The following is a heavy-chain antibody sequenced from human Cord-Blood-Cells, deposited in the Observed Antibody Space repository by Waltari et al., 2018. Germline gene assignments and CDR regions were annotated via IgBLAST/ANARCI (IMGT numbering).Heavy chain of an antibody. V-gene: IGHV3-21*05. CDR2: ISSSISYI. Sequence: VQLVESGGGLVKPGGSLRLYCAASGFTFSSYSMNWARQSPGKGLELVSYISSSISYICYADSVQGRFTISRDNAKNSLYLQMNSLRAEDTAVYYCARVRRGATTDYWGQGTLVTVSS. CDR3: ARVRRGATTDY. D-gene: IGHD1-26*01. CDR1: GFTFSSYS. J-gene: IGHJ4*02.